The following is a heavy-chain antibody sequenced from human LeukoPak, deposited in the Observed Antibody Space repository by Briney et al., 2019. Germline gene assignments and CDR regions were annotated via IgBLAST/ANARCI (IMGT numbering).Heavy chain of an antibody. CDR1: GSTFSTYG. CDR2: ISSSSSTI. D-gene: IGHD5-12*01. J-gene: IGHJ5*02. CDR3: ARRGHSGYDFWFDP. Sequence: GGSLRLSCAASGSTFSTYGMHWVRQAPGKGLEWVSYISSSSSTIYYADSVKGRFTISRDNAKNSLYLQMNSLRAEDTAVYYCARRGHSGYDFWFDPWGQGTLVTVSS. V-gene: IGHV3-48*04.